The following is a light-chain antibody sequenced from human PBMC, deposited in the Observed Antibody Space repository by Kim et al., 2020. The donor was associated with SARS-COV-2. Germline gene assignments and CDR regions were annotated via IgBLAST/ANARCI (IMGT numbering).Light chain of an antibody. CDR3: QQYSDFS. CDR2: EAS. J-gene: IGKJ2*03. CDR1: QSISTW. V-gene: IGKV1-5*01. Sequence: LSASGGDRVTMACRASQSISTWLAWYQQKPGKAPKVLVYEASHLQRGVPSRFSGSGYGTEFTLTITSLQPDDFGSYYCQQYSDFSFGQGTKLEI.